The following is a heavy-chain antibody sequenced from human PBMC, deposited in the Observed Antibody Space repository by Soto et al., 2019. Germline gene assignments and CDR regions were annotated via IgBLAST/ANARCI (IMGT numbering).Heavy chain of an antibody. CDR2: ISGNSGTT. D-gene: IGHD3-3*01. CDR1: GFNFSNYA. Sequence: EVQLLESGGDFKQPGGSLRLSCEGSGFNFSNYALNWVRQAPGKRLEWVSVISGNSGTTYYAASVKGRFTISRDNSKKTLYLQMNSLRADDTAVYYCAKGRAITVFGVSTPLDSWGKGTLVTVSS. V-gene: IGHV3-23*01. J-gene: IGHJ4*02. CDR3: AKGRAITVFGVSTPLDS.